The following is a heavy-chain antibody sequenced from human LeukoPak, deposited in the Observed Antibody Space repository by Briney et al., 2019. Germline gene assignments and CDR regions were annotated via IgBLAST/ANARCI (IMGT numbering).Heavy chain of an antibody. CDR2: MCEDGNEI. D-gene: IGHD2-2*01. CDR1: GFIFSDLS. Sequence: PGGSLRLSCTVSGFIFSDLSMSWVRQAPGEGREWVAKMCEDGNEIFYVDSVKGRFTISRDNTKKSLYLQLNSLRPEDSAVYYCARPRGCGSARCNNFDYWGQGTLVTVSS. J-gene: IGHJ4*02. V-gene: IGHV3-7*01. CDR3: ARPRGCGSARCNNFDY.